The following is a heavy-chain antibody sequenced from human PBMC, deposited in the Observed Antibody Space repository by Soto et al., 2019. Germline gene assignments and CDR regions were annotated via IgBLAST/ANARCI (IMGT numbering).Heavy chain of an antibody. CDR2: IKSKTDGGTT. CDR1: GFTFSNAW. J-gene: IGHJ4*02. D-gene: IGHD6-6*01. Sequence: GGSLRLSCAASGFTFSNAWMSWVRQAPGKGLEWVGRIKSKTDGGTTDYAAPVKGRFTISRDDSKNTLYLQMNSLKTEDTAVYYCTCRIAARPLDFDYWGQGTLVTVSS. CDR3: TCRIAARPLDFDY. V-gene: IGHV3-15*01.